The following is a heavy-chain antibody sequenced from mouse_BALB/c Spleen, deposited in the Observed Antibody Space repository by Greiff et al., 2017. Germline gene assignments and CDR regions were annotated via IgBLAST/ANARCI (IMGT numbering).Heavy chain of an antibody. CDR2: ISSGGSYT. CDR3: ARHEGYDGSSYGYFDV. J-gene: IGHJ1*01. V-gene: IGHV5-6*02. Sequence: DVMLVESGGDLVKPGGSLKLSCAASGFTFSSYGMSWVRQTPDKRLEWVATISSGGSYTYYPDSVKGRFTISRDNAKNTLYLQMSSLKSEDTAMYYCARHEGYDGSSYGYFDVWGAGTTVTVSS. CDR1: GFTFSSYG. D-gene: IGHD1-1*01.